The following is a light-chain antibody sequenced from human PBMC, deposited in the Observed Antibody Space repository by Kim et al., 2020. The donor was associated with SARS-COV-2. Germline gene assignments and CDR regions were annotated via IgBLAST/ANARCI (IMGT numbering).Light chain of an antibody. CDR3: QQYGSSPYS. J-gene: IGKJ2*03. V-gene: IGKV3-20*01. Sequence: SPGKRATLSCRASQSVSSTFLAWYQQKPGQAPRLLSYGAFSRATGIPDRFSGIGSGTDFTLTITRLEPEDFAVYYCQQYGSSPYSFGQGTKLEI. CDR1: QSVSSTF. CDR2: GAF.